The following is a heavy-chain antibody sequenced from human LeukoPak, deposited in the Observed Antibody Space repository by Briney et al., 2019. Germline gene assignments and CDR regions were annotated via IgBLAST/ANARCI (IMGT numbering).Heavy chain of an antibody. CDR1: GFTFSNYH. D-gene: IGHD4-17*01. Sequence: GGPLRLSCAASGFTFSNYHMSWVRQAPGKGLERVSSISGSGGNTYYADSVKGRFTISRDNSKSTLYLQMNSLRAEDTAVYYCAKHRGNYGAWDYWGQGTLVTVSS. CDR3: AKHRGNYGAWDY. V-gene: IGHV3-23*01. J-gene: IGHJ4*02. CDR2: ISGSGGNT.